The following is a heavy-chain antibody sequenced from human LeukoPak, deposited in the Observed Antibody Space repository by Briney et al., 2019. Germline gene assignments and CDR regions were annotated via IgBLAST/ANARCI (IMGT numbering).Heavy chain of an antibody. CDR1: GFTFSNYW. CDR3: ARDVPKYYYDNGGYYY. Sequence: GSLRLSCVASGFTFSNYWMSWVRQAPGKGLEWVANIKEDGSETNYVDSVKGRFPVSRDNAKNALYLQMSSLRAEDKAEYYCARDVPKYYYDNGGYYYWGQGTLVTVSS. CDR2: IKEDGSET. V-gene: IGHV3-7*01. J-gene: IGHJ4*02. D-gene: IGHD3-22*01.